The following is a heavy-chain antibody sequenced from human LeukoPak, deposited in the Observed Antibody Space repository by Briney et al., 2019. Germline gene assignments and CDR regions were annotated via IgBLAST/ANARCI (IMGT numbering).Heavy chain of an antibody. CDR2: IRGKAYGGTT. CDR3: TRDFGSGTYRRYYFDY. V-gene: IGHV3-49*04. CDR1: GFTFGDYA. Sequence: GGSLRLSCSVSGFTFGDYAMSWVRQAPGKGLEWVGIIRGKAYGGTTEYGASVKGRFTISRDDSKSIAYLQMDSLKTEDTAAYYCTRDFGSGTYRRYYFDYWGQGTLVTVSS. D-gene: IGHD3-10*01. J-gene: IGHJ4*02.